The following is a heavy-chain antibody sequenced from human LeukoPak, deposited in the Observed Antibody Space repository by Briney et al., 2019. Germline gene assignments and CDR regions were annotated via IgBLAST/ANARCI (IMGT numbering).Heavy chain of an antibody. D-gene: IGHD3-3*01. Sequence: GGSLRLSCAASGFTFSSYAMSWVRQAPGKGLEWVSAISGSGGSTYYADSVKGRFTISRDNSKNTLYLQMNSPRAEDTAVYYCAKDLTYETIFGVVGENYFDYWGQGTLVTVSS. V-gene: IGHV3-23*01. J-gene: IGHJ4*02. CDR2: ISGSGGST. CDR1: GFTFSSYA. CDR3: AKDLTYETIFGVVGENYFDY.